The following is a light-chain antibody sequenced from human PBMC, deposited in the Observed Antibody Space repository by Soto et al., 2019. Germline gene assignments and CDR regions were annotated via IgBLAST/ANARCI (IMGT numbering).Light chain of an antibody. Sequence: DIQMTQSPSSVSASVGDRVTITCRAIHGIGSWLAWYQQKPGKAPKLLISGASSLQSGVPSRFSGSGSGTDFTLTISSLQPEDFATYYCQQANGSPFTVGPGTKVDIK. CDR1: HGIGSW. J-gene: IGKJ3*01. CDR3: QQANGSPFT. V-gene: IGKV1D-12*01. CDR2: GAS.